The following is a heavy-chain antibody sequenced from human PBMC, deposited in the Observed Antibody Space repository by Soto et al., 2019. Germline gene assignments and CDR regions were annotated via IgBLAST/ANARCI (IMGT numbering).Heavy chain of an antibody. D-gene: IGHD5-12*01. CDR3: ARRYSGYDFDY. CDR2: INHSGST. CDR1: GGSFSGYY. J-gene: IGHJ4*02. Sequence: PSEILSLTCAVYGGSFSGYYWSWIRQPPGKGLEWIGEINHSGSTNYNPSLKSRVTISVDTSKNQFSLNLNSVTAADTAVYYCARRYSGYDFDYWSQGTLVTAPQ. V-gene: IGHV4-34*01.